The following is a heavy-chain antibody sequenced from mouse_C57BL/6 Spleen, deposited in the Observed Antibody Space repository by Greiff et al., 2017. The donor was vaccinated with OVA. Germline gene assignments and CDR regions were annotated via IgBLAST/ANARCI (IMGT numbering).Heavy chain of an antibody. Sequence: EVQVVESGGDLVKPGGSLKLSCAASGFTFSSYGMSWVRQTPDKRLEWVATISSGGSYTYYPDSVKGRFTISRDNAKNTLYLQMSSLKSEDTAMYYCTRPLGRGYFDYWGQGTTLTVSS. J-gene: IGHJ2*01. D-gene: IGHD4-1*01. CDR3: TRPLGRGYFDY. CDR2: ISSGGSYT. CDR1: GFTFSSYG. V-gene: IGHV5-6*01.